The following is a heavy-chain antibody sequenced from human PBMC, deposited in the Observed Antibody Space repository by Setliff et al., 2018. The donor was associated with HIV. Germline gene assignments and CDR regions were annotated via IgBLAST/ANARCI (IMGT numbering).Heavy chain of an antibody. CDR1: GLTFEYYA. CDR3: AQDYTATFWEYNWFDP. J-gene: IGHJ5*02. CDR2: ISGSGDST. D-gene: IGHD2-15*01. V-gene: IGHV3-23*01. Sequence: GGSLRLSCAAPGLTFEYYAMTWVRQAPGKGLEWVSGISGSGDSTYYAPAVRGRFTISRDNVKNILYLQMNNLRAEDTALYFCAQDYTATFWEYNWFDPWGQGTLVTVSS.